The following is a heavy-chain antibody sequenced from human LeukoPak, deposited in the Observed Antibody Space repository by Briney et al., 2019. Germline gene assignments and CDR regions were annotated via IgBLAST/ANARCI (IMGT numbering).Heavy chain of an antibody. CDR2: ISGTGANT. D-gene: IGHD6-13*01. V-gene: IGHV3-23*01. J-gene: IGHJ4*02. Sequence: GGSLRLSCAASGFTFKNYGMSWVRQAPGKGLEWVSDISGTGANTYYADSVKGRFTISRDNAKNTLYLQMNRLRTEDTAVYYCARDLTLAADYYFDYWGQGTPVTVSS. CDR1: GFTFKNYG. CDR3: ARDLTLAADYYFDY.